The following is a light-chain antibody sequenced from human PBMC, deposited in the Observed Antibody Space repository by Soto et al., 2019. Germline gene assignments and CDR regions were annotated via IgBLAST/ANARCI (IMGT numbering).Light chain of an antibody. Sequence: DIQMTQSPSSMSASVGDRVTITCRASQSISSYLNWYQQKPGKAPKLLIYAASSFQSGVPSRFSGSGSGTDFTLTISILQPEDFATYFCQQTYSTPITFGQGTRLEI. V-gene: IGKV1-39*01. CDR1: QSISSY. CDR3: QQTYSTPIT. CDR2: AAS. J-gene: IGKJ5*01.